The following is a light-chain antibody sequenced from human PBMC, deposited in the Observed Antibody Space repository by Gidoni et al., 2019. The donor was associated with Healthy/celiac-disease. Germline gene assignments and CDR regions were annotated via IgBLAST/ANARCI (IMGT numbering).Light chain of an antibody. V-gene: IGKV2-28*01. CDR3: MQALQTPPFT. J-gene: IGKJ3*01. Sequence: DSVITQSPLSLPVPPGEPASISCRSSQSLLHSNGYNYLDWYLQKPGQSPQLLIYLGSNRASGVPDRFSGSGSGTDFTLKISRVEAEDVGVYYCMQALQTPPFTFGPGTKVDIK. CDR1: QSLLHSNGYNY. CDR2: LGS.